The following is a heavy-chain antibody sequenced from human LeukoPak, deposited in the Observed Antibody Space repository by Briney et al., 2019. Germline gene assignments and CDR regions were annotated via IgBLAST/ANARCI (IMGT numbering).Heavy chain of an antibody. CDR3: ATEGSASQTIDY. CDR1: GYSISSGYY. D-gene: IGHD2-2*01. Sequence: SETLSLTCAVSGYSISSGYYWGWIRQPPGKGLEWIGSIYHGGSTYYNPSLKSRVTISVDASKNQFSLRLSSVAAADTAVYYCATEGSASQTIDYWGQGTLVTVSS. V-gene: IGHV4-38-2*02. CDR2: IYHGGST. J-gene: IGHJ4*02.